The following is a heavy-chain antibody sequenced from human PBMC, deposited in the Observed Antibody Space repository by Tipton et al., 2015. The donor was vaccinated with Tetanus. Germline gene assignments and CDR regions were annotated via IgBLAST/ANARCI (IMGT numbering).Heavy chain of an antibody. CDR2: IHYRGTT. D-gene: IGHD3-10*01. Sequence: TLSLTCTISGDSMSGEFDYWSWIRHLPGKGLEWIGYIHYRGTTLFNPSLKRRLTMSVDTPKSQFSLRLTSVTAADTAVYYCARSKLLWFGESLSGFDSWGQGTLVTVSA. CDR3: ARSKLLWFGESLSGFDS. CDR1: GDSMSGEFDY. V-gene: IGHV4-30-4*01. J-gene: IGHJ4*02.